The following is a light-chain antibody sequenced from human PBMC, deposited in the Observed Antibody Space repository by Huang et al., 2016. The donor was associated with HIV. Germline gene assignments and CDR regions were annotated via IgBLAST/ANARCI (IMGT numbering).Light chain of an antibody. CDR3: QQHNDWPPWT. V-gene: IGKV3-15*01. CDR2: GAS. CDR1: QIISTN. Sequence: EIVMTQFPATLSVSPGERAIVFCRASQIISTNLAWYQQKPGQAPRLLIFGASTRAPGIPDRFSGGGSETEFSLTINSLQSEDFAVYYCQQHNDWPPWTFGQGTKVEI. J-gene: IGKJ1*01.